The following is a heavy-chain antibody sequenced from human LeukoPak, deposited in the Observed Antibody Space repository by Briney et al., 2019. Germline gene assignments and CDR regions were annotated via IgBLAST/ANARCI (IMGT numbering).Heavy chain of an antibody. CDR3: ARDFYSSGWEGYFDY. D-gene: IGHD6-19*01. J-gene: IGHJ4*02. V-gene: IGHV3-30-3*01. CDR2: ISYDGSNK. Sequence: GGSLRLSCAASGFTFSSYAMHWVRQAPGKGLEWVAVISYDGSNKYYADSVKGRFTISRDNSKNTLYLQMNSLRAEDTAVYYCARDFYSSGWEGYFDYWGQGTLVTVSS. CDR1: GFTFSSYA.